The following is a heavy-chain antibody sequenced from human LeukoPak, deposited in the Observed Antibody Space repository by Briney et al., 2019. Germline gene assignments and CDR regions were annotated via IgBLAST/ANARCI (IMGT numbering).Heavy chain of an antibody. V-gene: IGHV3-9*01. CDR3: ARRVYNSGWYIDY. Sequence: GRSLRLSCAASGFTFDDYAMHWVRQAPGKGLEWVSGISWNSGSIGYADSVKGRFTISRDNAKNPLYLQMNSLRAEDTAVYYCARRVYNSGWYIDYWGQGTLVTVSS. CDR2: ISWNSGSI. D-gene: IGHD6-19*01. J-gene: IGHJ4*02. CDR1: GFTFDDYA.